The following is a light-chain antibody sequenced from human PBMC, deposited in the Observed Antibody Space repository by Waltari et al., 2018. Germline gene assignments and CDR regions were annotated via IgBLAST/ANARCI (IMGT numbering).Light chain of an antibody. V-gene: IGKV1-39*01. CDR1: KNIRSY. CDR2: AAS. J-gene: IGKJ2*03. CDR3: QASYTTPYS. Sequence: DLQMTQSPSSLSASVVDRVTISCRASKNIRSYLSWYKQKPGIAPKLVIYAASTLQSGVPSRFSGSGSGTNFTLTITSLQAEDFATYFCQASYTTPYSFGQGTKVEIK.